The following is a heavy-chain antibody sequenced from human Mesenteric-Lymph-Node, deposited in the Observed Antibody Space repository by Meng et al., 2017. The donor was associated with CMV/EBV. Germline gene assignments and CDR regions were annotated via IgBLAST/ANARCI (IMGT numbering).Heavy chain of an antibody. V-gene: IGHV3-53*01. CDR3: ARGEGAAGLFKD. J-gene: IGHJ4*02. CDR1: GITVSSNY. Sequence: GGPLRLSCAASGITVSSNYMNWVRQAPGKGLEWVSVLYSGGWTNYADSVKGRFTITRDNSKNTLDLQMNSLRAEDTAVYYCARGEGAAGLFKDWGQGTLVTVSS. CDR2: LYSGGWT. D-gene: IGHD6-13*01.